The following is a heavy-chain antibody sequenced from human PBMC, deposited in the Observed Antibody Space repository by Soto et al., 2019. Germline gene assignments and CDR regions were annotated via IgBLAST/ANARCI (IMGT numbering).Heavy chain of an antibody. V-gene: IGHV4-39*07. CDR2: INHSGST. Sequence: SETLSLTCTVSGGSISSGGYYWSWIRQPPGKGLEWIGEINHSGSTNYNPSLKSRVTISVDTSKNQFSLKLSSVTAADTAVYYCARGHYYYMDVWGKGTTVTVSS. CDR1: GGSISSGGYY. J-gene: IGHJ6*03. CDR3: ARGHYYYMDV.